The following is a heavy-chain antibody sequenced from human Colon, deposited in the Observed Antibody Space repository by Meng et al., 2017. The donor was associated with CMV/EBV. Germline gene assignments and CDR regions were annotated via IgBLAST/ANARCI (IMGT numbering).Heavy chain of an antibody. Sequence: GSRRLSGTVSGGSISSSSYYWGWIRQSPGKGLEWIGSINYSGTTYYSPSLKRRVALSVDMSKNQFSLNLNSVTAADTATYYCARTFGEPVDGYFDYWGQGTLVTVSS. CDR1: GGSISSSSYY. CDR2: INYSGTT. D-gene: IGHD1-14*01. CDR3: ARTFGEPVDGYFDY. J-gene: IGHJ4*02. V-gene: IGHV4-39*07.